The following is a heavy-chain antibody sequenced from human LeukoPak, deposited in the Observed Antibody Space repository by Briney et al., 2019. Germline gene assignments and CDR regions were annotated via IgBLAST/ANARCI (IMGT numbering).Heavy chain of an antibody. CDR2: INPNSGGT. CDR1: GYTFTGYY. V-gene: IGHV1-2*06. J-gene: IGHJ4*02. D-gene: IGHD2-15*01. Sequence: ASVKVSCKASGYTFTGYYILWVRQAPGQGLEWLGRINPNSGGTNYAQKFQGRVTMTRDTSISTTYMELSRLRSDDTAVYYCARIPYCSAGGCLYYFDYWGQGTLVTVSS. CDR3: ARIPYCSAGGCLYYFDY.